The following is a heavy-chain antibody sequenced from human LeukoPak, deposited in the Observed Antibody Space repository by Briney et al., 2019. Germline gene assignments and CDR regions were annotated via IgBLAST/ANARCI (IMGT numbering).Heavy chain of an antibody. CDR1: GLTLSNYW. J-gene: IGHJ4*02. Sequence: GGSLRLSCTTSGLTLSNYWMIWVRQAPGKGLQWVAKIKQDGSEKYYVDSVKGRFTISRDNAENSLYLQMNSLRVEDTAVYYCAARSSGNPYFWGQGTLVTVSS. CDR3: AARSSGNPYF. V-gene: IGHV3-7*03. D-gene: IGHD1-26*01. CDR2: IKQDGSEK.